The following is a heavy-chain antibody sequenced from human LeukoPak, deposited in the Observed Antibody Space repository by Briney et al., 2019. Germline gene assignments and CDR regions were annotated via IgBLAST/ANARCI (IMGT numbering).Heavy chain of an antibody. J-gene: IGHJ6*03. CDR3: ARGIGGNIGYYDILTGYFVGGKNYYYYMDV. CDR1: GGSFSGYY. D-gene: IGHD3-9*01. V-gene: IGHV4-34*01. Sequence: SETLSLTCAVYGGSFSGYYWSWIRQPPGKGLEWIGSIYYSGSTYYNPSLKSRVTISVDTSKNQFSLKLSSVTAADTAVYYCARGIGGNIGYYDILTGYFVGGKNYYYYMDVWGKGTTVTVSS. CDR2: IYYSGST.